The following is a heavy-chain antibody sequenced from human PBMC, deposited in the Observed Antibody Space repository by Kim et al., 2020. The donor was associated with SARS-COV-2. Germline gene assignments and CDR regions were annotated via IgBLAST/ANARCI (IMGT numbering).Heavy chain of an antibody. J-gene: IGHJ4*02. CDR1: GFTVRSNY. D-gene: IGHD3-10*01. V-gene: IGHV3-53*01. Sequence: GGSLRLSCAASGFTVRSNYMTWVHQAPGKGLEWVSVIFVGGTTYYADSVKGRFTISRDHSANTVYLQMTSLRAEDTAVYYCARDHYYGSESDWGQGTLVT. CDR2: IFVGGTT. CDR3: ARDHYYGSESD.